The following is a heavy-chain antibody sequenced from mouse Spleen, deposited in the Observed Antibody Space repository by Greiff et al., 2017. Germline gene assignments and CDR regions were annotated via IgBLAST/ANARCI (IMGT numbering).Heavy chain of an antibody. CDR2: ISYDGSN. J-gene: IGHJ2*01. V-gene: IGHV3-6*01. CDR1: GYSITSGYY. Sequence: DVQLQESGPGLVKPSQSLSLTCSVTGYSITSGYYWNWIRQFPGNKLEWMGYISYDGSNNYNPSLKNRISITRDTSKNQFFLKLNSVTTEDTATYYCARRMGLGYFDYWGQGTTLTVSS. CDR3: ARRMGLGYFDY. D-gene: IGHD2-4*01.